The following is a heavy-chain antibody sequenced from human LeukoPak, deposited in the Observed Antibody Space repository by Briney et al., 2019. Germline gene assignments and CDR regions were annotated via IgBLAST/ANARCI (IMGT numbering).Heavy chain of an antibody. CDR1: GFTFSDYY. CDR3: ARDGLTETTRDSDY. Sequence: PGGSLRLSCAASGFTFSDYYMSWIRQAPGKGLEWVSYISSNIDYTNYADSVKGRFTISRDNAKNTLYLQMNSLTVEDTAVYYCARDGLTETTRDSDYWGQGTLVTVSS. J-gene: IGHJ4*02. D-gene: IGHD4-11*01. V-gene: IGHV3-11*06. CDR2: ISSNIDYT.